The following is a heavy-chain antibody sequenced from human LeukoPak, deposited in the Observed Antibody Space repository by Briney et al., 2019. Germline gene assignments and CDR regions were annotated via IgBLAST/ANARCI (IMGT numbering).Heavy chain of an antibody. V-gene: IGHV4-59*01. CDR3: ARAITIFGVVDAFDI. D-gene: IGHD3-3*01. Sequence: PSETLSLTCTVSGGSITTYDWSWSWVRQPPGKGLEWIGYMSYSGSTSYNPSLESRVTITVDTSKNQFSLKLSSVTAADTAVYYCARAITIFGVVDAFDIWGQGTMVTVSS. CDR1: GGSITTYD. CDR2: MSYSGST. J-gene: IGHJ3*02.